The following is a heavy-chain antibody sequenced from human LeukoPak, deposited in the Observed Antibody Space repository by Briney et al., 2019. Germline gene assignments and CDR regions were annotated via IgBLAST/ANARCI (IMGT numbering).Heavy chain of an antibody. CDR2: ISAYNGNT. J-gene: IGHJ6*02. CDR1: GYTFTSYG. V-gene: IGHV1-18*01. Sequence: ASVKVSCKASGYTFTSYGISWVRQAPGQGLEWMGWISAYNGNTNYAQKLQGRVTMTTDTSTSTAYMELRSLRSDDTAVYYCARDLGDYGDYVGMDVWGQGTTVTVSS. CDR3: ARDLGDYGDYVGMDV. D-gene: IGHD4-17*01.